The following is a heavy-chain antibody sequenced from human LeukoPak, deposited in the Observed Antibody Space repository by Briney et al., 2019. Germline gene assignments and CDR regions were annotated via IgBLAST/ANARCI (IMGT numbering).Heavy chain of an antibody. CDR2: INPSSGGT. J-gene: IGHJ4*02. CDR3: AAGITGTTSGGDY. CDR1: GYTFTRHY. Sequence: ASVKVSCKASGYTFTRHYMNWVRQAPGQGLEWMGKINPSSGGTGYAQKFQERVTITRDMSTSTAYMELSSLRSEDTAVYYCAAGITGTTSGGDYWGQGTLVTVSS. D-gene: IGHD1-20*01. V-gene: IGHV1-46*01.